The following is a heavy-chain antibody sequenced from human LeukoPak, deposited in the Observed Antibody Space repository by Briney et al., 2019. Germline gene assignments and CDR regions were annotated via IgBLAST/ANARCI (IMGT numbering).Heavy chain of an antibody. D-gene: IGHD3-3*01. Sequence: SVKVSCKASGGTFSSYAISWVRQAPGQGLEWMGRIIPIFGTAIYAQKFQGRVTITTDESTSTAYMELSSLRSEDTAVYYRARGPGYDFWSGYYPYWGQGTLVTVSS. CDR2: IIPIFGTA. V-gene: IGHV1-69*05. CDR1: GGTFSSYA. CDR3: ARGPGYDFWSGYYPY. J-gene: IGHJ4*02.